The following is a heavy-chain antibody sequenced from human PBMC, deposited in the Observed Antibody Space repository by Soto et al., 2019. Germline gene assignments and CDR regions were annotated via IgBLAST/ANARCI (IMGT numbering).Heavy chain of an antibody. Sequence: GGSLRLSCAASGFTFSGSAMHWVRQASGKGLEWVGRIRSKANSYATAYAASVKGRFTISRDDSKNTADLQMNSLKTEDTAVYYCTRLGDDYGDYKAFDIWGQGTMVTVSS. CDR2: IRSKANSYAT. V-gene: IGHV3-73*01. J-gene: IGHJ3*02. CDR1: GFTFSGSA. D-gene: IGHD4-17*01. CDR3: TRLGDDYGDYKAFDI.